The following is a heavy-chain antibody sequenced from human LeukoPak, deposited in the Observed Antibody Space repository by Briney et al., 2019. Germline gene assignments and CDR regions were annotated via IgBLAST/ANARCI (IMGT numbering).Heavy chain of an antibody. Sequence: AGGSLRLSCAASGFTFSIYAMSWVRQAPGKGLEWVSAISGSGGSTYYADSVKGRFTISRDNSKNTLYLQMNSLRAEDTAVYYCAKTPARWLQLGPNWFDPWGQGTLVTVSS. V-gene: IGHV3-23*01. CDR2: ISGSGGST. D-gene: IGHD5-12*01. CDR3: AKTPARWLQLGPNWFDP. CDR1: GFTFSIYA. J-gene: IGHJ5*02.